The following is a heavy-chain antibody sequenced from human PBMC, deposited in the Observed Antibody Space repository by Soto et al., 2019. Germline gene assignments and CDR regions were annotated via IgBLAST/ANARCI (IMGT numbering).Heavy chain of an antibody. CDR3: ARAPRLTQLSA. V-gene: IGHV1-3*01. J-gene: IGHJ5*02. CDR2: INGVNGNT. Sequence: GASVKVSCKASGYTFSTSGMHWVRQAPGQGLEWVGWINGVNGNTKYSQKFQDRVTITRDSSASTAYMELSGLTSEDTGVFYCARAPRLTQLSAWGQGTQVTAPQ. CDR1: GYTFSTSG. D-gene: IGHD1-1*01.